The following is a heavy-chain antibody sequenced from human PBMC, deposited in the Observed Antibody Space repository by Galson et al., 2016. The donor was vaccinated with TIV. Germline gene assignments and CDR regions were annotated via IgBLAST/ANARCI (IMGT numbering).Heavy chain of an antibody. CDR2: IIRIFGTV. CDR3: ARGCGSYSCYLDV. Sequence: SVKVSCKASGDTLTSYAVSWVRQAPGQGLEWMGEIIRIFGTVNYAQKFQGRVTITTDESTSAVYMELSSLRSEATAVYYCARGCGSYSCYLDVWGKGTTVTVSS. CDR1: GDTLTSYA. V-gene: IGHV1-69*05. J-gene: IGHJ6*03. D-gene: IGHD1-26*01.